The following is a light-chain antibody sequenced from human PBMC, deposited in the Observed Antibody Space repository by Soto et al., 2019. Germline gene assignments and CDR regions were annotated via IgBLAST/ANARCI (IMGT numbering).Light chain of an antibody. CDR3: HPYGASPQK. V-gene: IGKV3-20*01. Sequence: ESVFTQSPGALSLSQGERSTLSCRASQSVSNYLAWYQRKPGQAPRLLIYGASSRATGIPDRFSGSGSGTDFTLTISRLEHEDFAVHYSHPYGASPQKFAPGPKVPIK. J-gene: IGKJ1*01. CDR1: QSVSNY. CDR2: GAS.